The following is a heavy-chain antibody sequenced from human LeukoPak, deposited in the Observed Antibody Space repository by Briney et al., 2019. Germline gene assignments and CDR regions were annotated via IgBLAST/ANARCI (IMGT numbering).Heavy chain of an antibody. V-gene: IGHV4-34*01. D-gene: IGHD3-3*01. CDR3: ARSTERYDFWSGPSRYYYYGMDV. Sequence: KPSETLSLTCAVYGGSFSGYYWSWIRQPPGKGLEWIGEINHSGSTNYNPSLKSRVTISVDTSKNQFSLKLSSVTAADTAVYYCARSTERYDFWSGPSRYYYYGMDVWGQGTTVTVSS. J-gene: IGHJ6*02. CDR1: GGSFSGYY. CDR2: INHSGST.